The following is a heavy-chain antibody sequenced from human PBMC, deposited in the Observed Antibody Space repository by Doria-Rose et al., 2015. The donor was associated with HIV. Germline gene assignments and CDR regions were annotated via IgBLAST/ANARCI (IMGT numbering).Heavy chain of an antibody. D-gene: IGHD6-13*01. V-gene: IGHV2-26*01. CDR1: GVSLSSPGMG. J-gene: IGHJ4*02. CDR2: IFSDDER. Sequence: QVTLKESGPVLVKPTETLTLTCTVSGVSLSSPGMGVSWIRQPPGKALEWLANIFSDDERSYKTSLKSRLTISRGTSKSQVVLTTTDMDPVDTATYYCARIKSSRWYHKYYFDFWGQGTLVIVSA. CDR3: ARIKSSRWYHKYYFDF.